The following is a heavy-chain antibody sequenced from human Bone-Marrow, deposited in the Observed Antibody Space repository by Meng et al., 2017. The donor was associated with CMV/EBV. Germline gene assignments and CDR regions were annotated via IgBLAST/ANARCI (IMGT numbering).Heavy chain of an antibody. CDR2: IIPILGIA. D-gene: IGHD2-2*01. V-gene: IGHV1-69*10. CDR3: ARVGRVVPAVPYYFDY. J-gene: IGHJ4*02. Sequence: SVKVSCKASGGTFSSYAISWVRQAPGQGLEWMGGIIPILGIANYAQKFQGRVTITADKSTSTAYMELSSLRSEDTAVYYYARVGRVVPAVPYYFDYWGQGTLVTVSS. CDR1: GGTFSSYA.